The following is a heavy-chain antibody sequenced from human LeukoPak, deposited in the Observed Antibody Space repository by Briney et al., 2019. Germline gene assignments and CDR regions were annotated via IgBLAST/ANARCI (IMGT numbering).Heavy chain of an antibody. D-gene: IGHD5-18*01. V-gene: IGHV3-53*05. CDR1: GLTVSRNY. Sequence: GGSLRLSCAASGLTVSRNYMSWVRQAPGKGLESVSVIYSGGSTYYADSVKGRFTISRDNYINTLYLQMNSLRPEDMATFYCARGRETYNFDYWGQGTLVTVSS. J-gene: IGHJ4*02. CDR2: IYSGGST. CDR3: ARGRETYNFDY.